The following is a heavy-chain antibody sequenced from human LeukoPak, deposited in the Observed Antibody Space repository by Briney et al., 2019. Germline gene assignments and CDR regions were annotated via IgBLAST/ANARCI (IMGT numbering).Heavy chain of an antibody. V-gene: IGHV1-2*02. Sequence: ASVKVSCKASGYTFTGYYMHWVRQAPGQGLGWMGWINPNSGGTNYAQKFQGRVTMTRDTSISTAYMELSRLRSDDTAVYYCARVSLYRGFWSGYHFDYWGQGTLVTVSS. CDR1: GYTFTGYY. J-gene: IGHJ4*02. CDR3: ARVSLYRGFWSGYHFDY. D-gene: IGHD3-3*01. CDR2: INPNSGGT.